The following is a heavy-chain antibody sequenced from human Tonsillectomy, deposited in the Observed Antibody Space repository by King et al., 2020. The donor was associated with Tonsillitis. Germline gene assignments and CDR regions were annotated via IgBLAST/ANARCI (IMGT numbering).Heavy chain of an antibody. D-gene: IGHD1-14*01. J-gene: IGHJ4*02. V-gene: IGHV3-11*01. CDR1: GFTFSDYY. Sequence: VQLVESGGGLVKPGGSLRLSCAASGFTFSDYYMSWIRQAPGKGLEWLSYISNSDNAVTYADAVKGRFTVSRDNAKNSLYLQMNSLTAEDTAVYYCAGDHRNWNFDYWGQGTLVTVSS. CDR3: AGDHRNWNFDY. CDR2: ISNSDNAV.